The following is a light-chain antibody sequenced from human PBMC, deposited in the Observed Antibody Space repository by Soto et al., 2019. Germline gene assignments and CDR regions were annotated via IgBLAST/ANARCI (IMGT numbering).Light chain of an antibody. CDR3: QQYNNWPPLT. V-gene: IGKV3-15*01. CDR2: GAS. J-gene: IGKJ1*01. CDR1: PSITRN. Sequence: EMLFTPSRVTLSLSPVETATLSCRARPSITRNLAWYQHKPGQSPRLLIYGASTRATGIPARFSGSGSGTEFTLTISSLQSEDFAVYYCQQYNNWPPLTFGQGTKVDIK.